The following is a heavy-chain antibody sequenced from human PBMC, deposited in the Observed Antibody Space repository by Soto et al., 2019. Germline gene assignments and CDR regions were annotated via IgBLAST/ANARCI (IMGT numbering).Heavy chain of an antibody. D-gene: IGHD2-15*01. V-gene: IGHV3-30*18. J-gene: IGHJ6*03. CDR2: ISYDGSNK. Sequence: GGSLRLSCAASGFIFSSYGMHWVRQAPGKGLEWVAVISYDGSNKYYADSVKGRFTISRDNSKNTLYLQMNSLRVEDTAEYYCAKEGVVTGYYYYYMDVWGKGTTVTVSS. CDR3: AKEGVVTGYYYYYMDV. CDR1: GFIFSSYG.